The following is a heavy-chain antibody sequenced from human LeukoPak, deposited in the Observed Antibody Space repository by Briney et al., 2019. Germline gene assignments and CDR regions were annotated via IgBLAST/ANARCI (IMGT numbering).Heavy chain of an antibody. Sequence: GGSLRLSCAASGFTFGTHWMHWVRQAPGKGLVWVSCINNDGTTTNYADSVKGRFTISRDNAKSTLYLQMNSLRAEDTAVNYCLSCISPNCYEFWGQGVPVTVSS. CDR2: INNDGTTT. J-gene: IGHJ4*02. D-gene: IGHD2-2*01. V-gene: IGHV3-74*01. CDR1: GFTFGTHW. CDR3: LSCISPNCYEF.